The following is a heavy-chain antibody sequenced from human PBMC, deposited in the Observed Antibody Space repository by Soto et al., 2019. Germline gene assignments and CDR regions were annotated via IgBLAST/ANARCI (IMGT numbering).Heavy chain of an antibody. D-gene: IGHD5-12*01. CDR3: ATVDGYNPGVFDI. V-gene: IGHV4-31*03. J-gene: IGHJ3*02. CDR1: GGSISSAGYY. Sequence: SETLSLTCTVSGGSISSAGYYWSWIRQHPGKGLEWIGYIYYGGRTYSSPSLESRVAISVDTSKNQFSLKLSSVTAADTAVYYCATVDGYNPGVFDIWGQGTVVTVSS. CDR2: IYYGGRT.